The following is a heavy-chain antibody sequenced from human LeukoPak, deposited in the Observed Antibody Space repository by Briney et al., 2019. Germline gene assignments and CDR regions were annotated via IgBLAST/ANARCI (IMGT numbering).Heavy chain of an antibody. D-gene: IGHD6-13*01. CDR1: GYSFTSYW. CDR3: ARVGGNWVIAAAGILGNFDI. CDR2: IYPGDSDT. V-gene: IGHV5-51*01. J-gene: IGHJ3*02. Sequence: GEFLKISCKGSGYSFTSYWIGWVRQMPGKGLEWMGIIYPGDSDTRYSPSFQGQVTISADKSISTAYLQWSSLKASDTAMYYCARVGGNWVIAAAGILGNFDIWGQGTMVTVSS.